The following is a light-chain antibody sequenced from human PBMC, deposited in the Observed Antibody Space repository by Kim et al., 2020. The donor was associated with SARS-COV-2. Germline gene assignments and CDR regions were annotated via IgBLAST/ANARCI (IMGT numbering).Light chain of an antibody. CDR2: GQY. J-gene: IGLJ3*02. V-gene: IGLV3-19*01. CDR3: NSRDSSGDHVV. Sequence: SSELTQDPAVSVALGQTVRLTCQGDSLRNYYATWYQQRPGQAPVLVLYGQYNRPSAIPDRFSGSASGNTASLTITGAQAEDEADYYGNSRDSSGDHVVFG. CDR1: SLRNYY.